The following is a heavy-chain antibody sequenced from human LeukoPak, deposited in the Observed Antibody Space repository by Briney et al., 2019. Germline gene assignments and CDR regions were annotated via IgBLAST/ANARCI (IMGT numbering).Heavy chain of an antibody. D-gene: IGHD2-15*01. CDR1: GYTFRGNY. CDR2: IDANNGDT. J-gene: IGHJ4*02. CDR3: ARDPSSVALYFFDY. V-gene: IGHV1-2*02. Sequence: AASVKLSCKASGYTFRGNYIHWLRQAPGQALEWLGWIDANNGDTKSAQKFQGRVTMSRDTSISTAYMDLSSLSPDDAAVYYCARDPSSVALYFFDYWGQGTLVTVSS.